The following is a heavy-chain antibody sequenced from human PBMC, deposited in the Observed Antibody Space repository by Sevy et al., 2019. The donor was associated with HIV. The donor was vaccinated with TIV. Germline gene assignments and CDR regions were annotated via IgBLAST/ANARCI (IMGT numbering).Heavy chain of an antibody. CDR3: ARHHASYGVTGYYYYYGLDV. CDR1: GFTFTTYW. J-gene: IGHJ6*02. CDR2: IYPDDSDT. D-gene: IGHD4-17*01. Sequence: GESLKISCKGSGFTFTTYWIGWVRQKPGKGLEWIGIIYPDDSDTRYSPSFQGQVTISVDKSISTAYLQWSTLKASDTAMYYCARHHASYGVTGYYYYYGLDVWGQGTTVTVSS. V-gene: IGHV5-51*01.